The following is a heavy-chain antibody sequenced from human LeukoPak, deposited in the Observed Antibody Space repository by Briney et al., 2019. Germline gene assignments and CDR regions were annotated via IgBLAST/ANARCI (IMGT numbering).Heavy chain of an antibody. CDR3: ARDRRSVAAAGIIFDP. J-gene: IGHJ5*02. CDR1: GYTFTSYG. V-gene: IGHV1-18*01. CDR2: ISAYNGNT. D-gene: IGHD6-13*01. Sequence: ASVKVSCKASGYTFTSYGISWVRQVPGQGLEWMGWISAYNGNTNYAQKLQGRVTMTTDTPTSTAYMELRSLRSDDTAVYYCARDRRSVAAAGIIFDPWGQGTLVTVSS.